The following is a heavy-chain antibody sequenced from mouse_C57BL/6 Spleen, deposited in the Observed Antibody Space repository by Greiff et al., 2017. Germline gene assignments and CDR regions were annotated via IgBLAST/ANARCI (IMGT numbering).Heavy chain of an antibody. D-gene: IGHD1-1*01. Sequence: EVQVVESGPGLVKPSQSLSLTCSVTGYSITSGYYWNWIRQFPGNKLEWMGYISYDGSNNYNPSLKNRISITRDTSKNQFFLKLNSVTTEDTATYYCAREDTTVDWYFDVWGTGTTVTVSS. CDR1: GYSITSGYY. CDR3: AREDTTVDWYFDV. V-gene: IGHV3-6*01. J-gene: IGHJ1*03. CDR2: ISYDGSN.